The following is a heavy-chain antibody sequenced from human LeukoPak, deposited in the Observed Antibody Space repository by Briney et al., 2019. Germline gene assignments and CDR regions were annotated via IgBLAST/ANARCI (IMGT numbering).Heavy chain of an antibody. D-gene: IGHD2-15*01. CDR2: INHSGST. V-gene: IGHV4-34*01. CDR3: ARERKQRDIAVVVAARYYFDY. CDR1: GGSFSGYY. Sequence: SETLSLTCAVYGGSFSGYYWSWIRQPPGKGLEWIGEINHSGSTNYNPSLKSRVTISVDTSKNQFSLKLSSVTAADTAVYYCARERKQRDIAVVVAARYYFDYWGQGTLVAVSS. J-gene: IGHJ4*02.